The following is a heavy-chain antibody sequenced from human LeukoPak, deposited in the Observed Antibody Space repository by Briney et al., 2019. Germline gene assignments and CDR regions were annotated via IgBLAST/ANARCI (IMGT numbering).Heavy chain of an antibody. J-gene: IGHJ4*02. Sequence: GGSLRLSCAASGFTFSSYGMHWVRQAPGKGLEWVAVIWYDGSNKYYADSVKGRFTISRDDSKNTLYLQMNSLRAEDTAVYYCAKDRNSWFDYWGQGTLVTVSS. CDR2: IWYDGSNK. CDR1: GFTFSSYG. CDR3: AKDRNSWFDY. D-gene: IGHD6-13*01. V-gene: IGHV3-33*06.